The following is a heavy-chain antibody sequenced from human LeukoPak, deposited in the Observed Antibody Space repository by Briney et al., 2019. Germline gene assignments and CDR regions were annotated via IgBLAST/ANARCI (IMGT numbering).Heavy chain of an antibody. CDR3: ARRGDSPMVGDY. D-gene: IGHD5-18*01. CDR2: IYSGGST. V-gene: IGHV3-53*01. J-gene: IGHJ4*02. Sequence: GGSLRLSCAASGFTVSSNYMSWVRQAPGKGLEWVSVIYSGGSTYYADSMKGRFTISRDNAKNSLSLQMNSLRVEDTAVYYCARRGDSPMVGDYWGQGTLVTVSS. CDR1: GFTVSSNY.